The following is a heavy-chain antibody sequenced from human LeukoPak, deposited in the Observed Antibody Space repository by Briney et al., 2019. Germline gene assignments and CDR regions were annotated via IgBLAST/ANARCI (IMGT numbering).Heavy chain of an antibody. CDR1: GGSISSYY. D-gene: IGHD3-10*01. Sequence: SETLSLTCTVSGGSISSYYWSWIRQPPGKRLEWSGYIYYSGSTNYNPSLKSRVTISVNTSKNQFSLKLTSVTAADTAVYYCARADGSGTFYQADYWGQGTLVTVSS. CDR3: ARADGSGTFYQADY. J-gene: IGHJ4*02. CDR2: IYYSGST. V-gene: IGHV4-59*01.